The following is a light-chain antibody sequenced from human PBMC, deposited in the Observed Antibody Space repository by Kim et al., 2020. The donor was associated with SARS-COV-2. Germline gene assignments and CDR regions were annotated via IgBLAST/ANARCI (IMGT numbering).Light chain of an antibody. Sequence: DIQMTQSPSSLSASVGDRVTITCRASQSISSYLNWYQQKPGKAPKLLIYAASSLQSGVPSRFSGSGSGTDFTLTISSLQPEDFATYYCQQGYSTPPTFGGGTKLEI. CDR3: QQGYSTPPT. CDR1: QSISSY. J-gene: IGKJ4*01. CDR2: AAS. V-gene: IGKV1-39*01.